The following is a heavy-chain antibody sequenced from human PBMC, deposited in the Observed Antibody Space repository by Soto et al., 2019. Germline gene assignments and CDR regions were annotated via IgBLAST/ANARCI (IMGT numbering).Heavy chain of an antibody. J-gene: IGHJ4*02. V-gene: IGHV4-39*01. Sequence: SETLSLTCTVSGGSISSSSYYWGWIRQPPGKGLEWIGSIYYSGSTYYNPSLKSRVTISVATSKNQFSLRLSSVTAADTAVYYCARHVIAYTKEVPAATCFDYWGQGTLVTVSS. CDR2: IYYSGST. CDR3: ARHVIAYTKEVPAATCFDY. CDR1: GGSISSSSYY. D-gene: IGHD2-2*01.